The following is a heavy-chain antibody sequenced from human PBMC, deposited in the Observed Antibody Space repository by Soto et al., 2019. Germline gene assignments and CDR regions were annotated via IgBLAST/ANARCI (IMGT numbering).Heavy chain of an antibody. CDR3: ARERGASGWDDAFDI. J-gene: IGHJ3*02. CDR2: IWYDGSNK. D-gene: IGHD6-19*01. V-gene: IGHV3-33*01. Sequence: GGSLRLSCAASGFTFSSYGMHWVRQAPGKGLEWVAVIWYDGSNKYYADSVKGRFTISRDNSKNTLYLQMNSLRAEDTAVYYCARERGASGWDDAFDIWGQGTMVTVSS. CDR1: GFTFSSYG.